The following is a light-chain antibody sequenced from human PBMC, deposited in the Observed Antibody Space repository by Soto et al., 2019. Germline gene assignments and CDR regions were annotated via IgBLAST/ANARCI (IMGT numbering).Light chain of an antibody. Sequence: QSVLNQPASVSGSPGQSSAISCTGTSSDVGTYDYVSWYQQYPDKAPKLIIYEVTQRPSGVSNRFSGSKSGNTASLTISGLQAEDEADYYCSSHTSVNTRVFGTGTKVTVL. V-gene: IGLV2-14*01. J-gene: IGLJ1*01. CDR1: SSDVGTYDY. CDR2: EVT. CDR3: SSHTSVNTRV.